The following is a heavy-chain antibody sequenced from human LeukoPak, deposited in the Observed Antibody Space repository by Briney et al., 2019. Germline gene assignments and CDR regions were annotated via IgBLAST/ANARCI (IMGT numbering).Heavy chain of an antibody. V-gene: IGHV3-23*01. CDR2: ISGSGGST. J-gene: IGHJ4*02. D-gene: IGHD3-16*01. CDR3: AKSLIKSVGY. Sequence: GGSLRPSCAASGFTFSSYAMSWVRQAPGKGLERVSAISGSGGSTYYADSVKGRFTISRDNSKNTLYLQMNSLRAEDTAVYYCAKSLIKSVGYWGQGTLVTVSS. CDR1: GFTFSSYA.